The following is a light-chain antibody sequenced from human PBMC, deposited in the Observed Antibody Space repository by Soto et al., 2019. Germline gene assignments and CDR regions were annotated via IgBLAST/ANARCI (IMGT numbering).Light chain of an antibody. J-gene: IGLJ3*02. Sequence: QSALTQPASVSGSPGQSITISCTGSSGDVGHYNYVSWYQQHPGKPPKLIIYEVTNRPSGVSNRFFAAKSGNTASPITSGRKADNEAADYCSSSTTGRTGVFGGGTKLTVL. CDR3: SSSTTGRTGV. CDR1: SGDVGHYNY. V-gene: IGLV2-14*01. CDR2: EVT.